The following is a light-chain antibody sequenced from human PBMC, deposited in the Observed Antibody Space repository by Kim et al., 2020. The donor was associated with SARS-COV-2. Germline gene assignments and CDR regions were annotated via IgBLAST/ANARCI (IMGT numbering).Light chain of an antibody. Sequence: EIVLTQSPATLSLSPGERATLSCRASQSVSTYLAWYQQKPGQAPRLLIFDPSNRATGIPARFSGSGSGTDFTLTISSLEPEDFAVYYCQHHSNWPLTFGGGTKVDIK. V-gene: IGKV3-11*01. CDR3: QHHSNWPLT. CDR2: DPS. CDR1: QSVSTY. J-gene: IGKJ4*01.